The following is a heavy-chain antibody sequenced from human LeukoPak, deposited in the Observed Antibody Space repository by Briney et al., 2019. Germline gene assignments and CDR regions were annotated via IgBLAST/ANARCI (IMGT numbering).Heavy chain of an antibody. Sequence: GGSLRLSCAASGFTFSSYGMQWVRQAPGKGLEWVAVISYDGSNKYYADSVKGRFTISRDNSKNTLYLQMNSLRAEDTAVYYCAKDVSPTKTYYDFWSGYYTGSVVDPWGQGTLVTVSS. D-gene: IGHD3-3*01. CDR2: ISYDGSNK. V-gene: IGHV3-30*18. CDR3: AKDVSPTKTYYDFWSGYYTGSVVDP. CDR1: GFTFSSYG. J-gene: IGHJ5*02.